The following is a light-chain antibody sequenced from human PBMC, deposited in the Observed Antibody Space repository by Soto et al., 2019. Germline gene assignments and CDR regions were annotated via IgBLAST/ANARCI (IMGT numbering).Light chain of an antibody. CDR1: QSIDTY. CDR2: DAS. Sequence: EIVLTQSPATLSLSPGDRATLSCRASQSIDTYLAWYQQKPGQAPRLLIYDASNRATGIPARFSGSGSGTDFTLTISSLEPEDFAVYFCQHRSNSPPTWTFGQGTKVEIK. CDR3: QHRSNSPPTWT. V-gene: IGKV3-11*01. J-gene: IGKJ1*01.